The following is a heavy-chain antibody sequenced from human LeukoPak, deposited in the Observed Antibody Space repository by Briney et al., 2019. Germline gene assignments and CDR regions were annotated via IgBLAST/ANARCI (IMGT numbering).Heavy chain of an antibody. CDR1: GFTFSSYA. D-gene: IGHD2-21*01. Sequence: GGSLRLSCAASGFTFSSYAIHWVRQTTGQGLEWVSRIGIGGDTYYLGSVQDRFTISRENAKTSVDLQMNSLRAEDTAVYYCVRKIGFYSPLDYGLDVWGQGTTVTVSS. CDR3: VRKIGFYSPLDYGLDV. V-gene: IGHV3-13*04. J-gene: IGHJ6*02. CDR2: IGIGGDT.